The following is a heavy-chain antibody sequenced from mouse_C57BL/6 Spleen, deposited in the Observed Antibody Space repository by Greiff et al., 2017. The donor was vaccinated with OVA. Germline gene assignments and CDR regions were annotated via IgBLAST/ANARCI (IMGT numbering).Heavy chain of an antibody. CDR2: IYPGSGST. V-gene: IGHV1-55*01. J-gene: IGHJ2*01. CDR1: GYTFTSYW. D-gene: IGHD2-5*01. Sequence: QVQLQQPGAELVKPGASVKMSCKASGYTFTSYWITWVTQRPGQGLEWIGDIYPGSGSTNYNEKCKSKATLTVDTSSSTAYMQLSSLTSEDSAVYYCARNGYSNRSYWGQGTTLTVSS. CDR3: ARNGYSNRSY.